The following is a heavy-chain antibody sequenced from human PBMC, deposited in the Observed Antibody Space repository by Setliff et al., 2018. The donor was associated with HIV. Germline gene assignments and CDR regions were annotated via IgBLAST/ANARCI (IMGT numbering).Heavy chain of an antibody. CDR2: ISNGGSAK. CDR1: GFTFSSYG. Sequence: GGSLRLSCAASGFTFSSYGMNWVRQAPGKGLEWISYISNGGSAKYYTDSVEGRFTVSRDNAKNLLYLQMDSLKGEDTALYYCARDRRADSNYYFDSWGQGTLVTVSS. D-gene: IGHD4-4*01. J-gene: IGHJ4*02. V-gene: IGHV3-48*04. CDR3: ARDRRADSNYYFDS.